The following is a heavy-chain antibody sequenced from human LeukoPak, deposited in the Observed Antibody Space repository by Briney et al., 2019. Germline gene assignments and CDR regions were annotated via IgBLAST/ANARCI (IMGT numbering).Heavy chain of an antibody. CDR1: GGSISSGDYY. CDR3: ARDQGAVDY. J-gene: IGHJ4*02. D-gene: IGHD1-26*01. CDR2: IYYSGST. Sequence: PSETLFLTCTVSGGSISSGDYYWSWIRRPPGKGLEWIGYIYYSGSTYYNPSLKSRVTISVDTSKNQFSLKLSSVTAADTAVYYCARDQGAVDYWGQGTLVTVSS. V-gene: IGHV4-30-4*01.